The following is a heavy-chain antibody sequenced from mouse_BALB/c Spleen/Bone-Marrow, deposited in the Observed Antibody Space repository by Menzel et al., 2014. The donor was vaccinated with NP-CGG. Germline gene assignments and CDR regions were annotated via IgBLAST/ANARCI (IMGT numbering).Heavy chain of an antibody. J-gene: IGHJ3*01. CDR3: ASYYYGSSLFAY. D-gene: IGHD1-1*01. V-gene: IGHV14-3*02. CDR2: IDPANGNT. Sequence: VQLQQSGAELVKPGASVKLSCTASDFNFKDTYMHWVNQRPEQGLEWIGRIDPANGNTKYDPKFQGKATITADTSSNTAYLQLSSLTSEDTAVYYCASYYYGSSLFAYWGQRPPVTASA. CDR1: DFNFKDTY.